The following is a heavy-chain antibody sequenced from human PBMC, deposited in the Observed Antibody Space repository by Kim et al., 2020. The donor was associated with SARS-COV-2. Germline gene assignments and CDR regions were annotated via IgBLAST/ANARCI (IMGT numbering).Heavy chain of an antibody. CDR1: GFTFPTYS. D-gene: IGHD1-26*01. Sequence: GGSLRLSCAASGFTFPTYSMNWVRQAPGKGLEWLSYITSSSGTIYYADSVKGRFTISRDNAQNSLFLQMNSLRDEDTAVYYCARSVGHLDYWGQGTLVT. CDR3: ARSVGHLDY. CDR2: ITSSSGTI. V-gene: IGHV3-48*02. J-gene: IGHJ4*02.